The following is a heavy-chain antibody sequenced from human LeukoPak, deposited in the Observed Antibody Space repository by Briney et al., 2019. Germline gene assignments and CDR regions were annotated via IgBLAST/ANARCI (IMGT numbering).Heavy chain of an antibody. CDR2: ISSSGSTI. V-gene: IGHV3-48*03. CDR1: GFTFSSYD. J-gene: IGHJ4*02. D-gene: IGHD3-3*01. CDR3: ARESPRSGDNDY. Sequence: GGSLRLSCAASGFTFSSYDMNWVRQAPGKGLEWLSYISSSGSTIYFADSVQGRFTISRDNAEKSLYLQMNSLRAEDTAVYYCARESPRSGDNDYWGQGTLVTVSS.